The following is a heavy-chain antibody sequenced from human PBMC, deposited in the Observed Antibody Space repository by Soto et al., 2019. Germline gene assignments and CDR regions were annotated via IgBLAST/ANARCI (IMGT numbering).Heavy chain of an antibody. Sequence: QVQLHQWGAGLLKPSETLSLACSIYSGSFSGYYWRWIRQPPGKGLEWIGEISQSGNTNYSPSLKSRVSISIDTSKKQFSLTLASVSAADTAVYYCARAPKVSGSSQTRPDFWGQGTLVTVSS. CDR3: ARAPKVSGSSQTRPDF. CDR1: SGSFSGYY. J-gene: IGHJ4*02. V-gene: IGHV4-34*01. CDR2: ISQSGNT. D-gene: IGHD6-6*01.